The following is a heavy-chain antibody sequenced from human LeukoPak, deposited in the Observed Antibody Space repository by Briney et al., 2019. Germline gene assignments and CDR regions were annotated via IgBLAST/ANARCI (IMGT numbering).Heavy chain of an antibody. Sequence: GGSLRISGAASGFTVSSNYTSWVRQAPGKGLEWVSVIYSGGSTYYADSVKGRFTISRDNSKNTLYLQMNSLRAEDTAVYYCGRGRVTAIDYWGQGTLVTVSS. CDR3: GRGRVTAIDY. CDR1: GFTVSSNY. V-gene: IGHV3-66*01. CDR2: IYSGGST. J-gene: IGHJ4*02. D-gene: IGHD2-21*02.